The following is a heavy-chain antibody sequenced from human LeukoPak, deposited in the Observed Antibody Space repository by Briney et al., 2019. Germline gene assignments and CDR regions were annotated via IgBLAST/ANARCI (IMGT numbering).Heavy chain of an antibody. CDR1: GDSVSSKY. CDR3: ARGDGVYQQYYYYMDV. J-gene: IGHJ6*03. V-gene: IGHV4-59*02. CDR2: IHNSGSI. Sequence: SETLSLSCTVAGDSVSSKYWNWIRQPPSKGLEWIAYIHNSGSIKYNPSLKSRVTISIDTSKNQISLRLDSVTAADTAVYFCARGDGVYQQYYYYMDVWGEGTTVTVSS. D-gene: IGHD4-17*01.